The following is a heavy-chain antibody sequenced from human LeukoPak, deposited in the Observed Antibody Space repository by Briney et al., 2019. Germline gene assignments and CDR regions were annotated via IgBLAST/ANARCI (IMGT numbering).Heavy chain of an antibody. J-gene: IGHJ3*02. CDR2: INHSGST. V-gene: IGHV4-34*01. CDR3: ARGRWQRNAFDI. CDR1: GGSFSGYY. Sequence: SETLSLTCAVYGGSFSGYYWSWIRQPPGKGLEWIGEINHSGSTNYNPSLKSRVTISVDTSKNQFSLKLSSVTAADTAVYYCARGRWQRNAFDIWGQGTMVTVSS.